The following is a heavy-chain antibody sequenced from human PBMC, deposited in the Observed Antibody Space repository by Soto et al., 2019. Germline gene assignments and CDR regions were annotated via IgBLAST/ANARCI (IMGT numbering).Heavy chain of an antibody. CDR1: GYTFTSYD. Sequence: QVQLVQSGAEVKKPGASVKVSCKASGYTFTSYDINWVRQATGQGLEWMGWMNPNSGNTGYAQKFXGXVXXTRNTSISTAYMELSSLRSEDTAVYYCARERSAAGTGWFEPWGQGTLVTVSS. D-gene: IGHD6-13*01. CDR2: MNPNSGNT. V-gene: IGHV1-8*01. J-gene: IGHJ5*02. CDR3: ARERSAAGTGWFEP.